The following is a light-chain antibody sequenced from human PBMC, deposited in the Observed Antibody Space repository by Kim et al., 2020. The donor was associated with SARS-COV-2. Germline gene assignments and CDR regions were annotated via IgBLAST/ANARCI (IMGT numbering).Light chain of an antibody. V-gene: IGLV3-1*01. CDR3: QAWDSSTAV. Sequence: AAPGQTASITCSGDKLGDKYACWYQQKPGQSPVLVIYQDSKRPSGIPERFSGSNSGNTATLTISGTQAMDEADYYCQAWDSSTAVFGGGTQLTVL. CDR2: QDS. CDR1: KLGDKY. J-gene: IGLJ3*02.